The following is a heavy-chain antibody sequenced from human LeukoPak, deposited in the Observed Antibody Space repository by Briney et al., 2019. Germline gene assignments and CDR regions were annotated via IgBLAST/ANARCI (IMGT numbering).Heavy chain of an antibody. CDR1: GYIFSDYY. CDR2: INAGNGNT. Sequence: ASVKVSCKASGYIFSDYYMHWVRQAPGQGLEWLGWINAGNGNTKYSQKFQGRVTITRDTSASTAYMELSSLRSEDTAVYYCARQMTDYYDSSGYYFWFDPWGQGTLVTVSS. J-gene: IGHJ5*02. CDR3: ARQMTDYYDSSGYYFWFDP. V-gene: IGHV1-3*01. D-gene: IGHD3-22*01.